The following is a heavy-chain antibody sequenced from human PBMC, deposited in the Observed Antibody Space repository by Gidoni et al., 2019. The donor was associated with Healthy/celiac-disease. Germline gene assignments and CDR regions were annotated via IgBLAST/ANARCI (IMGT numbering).Heavy chain of an antibody. CDR3: ARGNVLRYFDSMGYYYMDV. J-gene: IGHJ6*03. Sequence: QVQLVQSGAEVKKPGASVKVSCKASGYTFTSYNINWVRQATGHGLEWMGWMNPNSGNTGYAQKFQGRVTMTRNTSISTAYMELSSLRSEDTAVYYCARGNVLRYFDSMGYYYMDVWGKGTTVTVSS. CDR2: MNPNSGNT. D-gene: IGHD3-9*01. V-gene: IGHV1-8*01. CDR1: GYTFTSYN.